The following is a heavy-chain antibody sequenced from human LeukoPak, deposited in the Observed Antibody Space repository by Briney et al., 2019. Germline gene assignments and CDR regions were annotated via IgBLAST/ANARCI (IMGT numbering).Heavy chain of an antibody. CDR2: IWYDGSHI. CDR1: GFIFSNYG. V-gene: IGHV3-33*01. CDR3: ARDRGDWNFLEY. Sequence: TGGSLRLSCAASGFIFSNYGMHWVHQAPGKGLEWLALIWYDGSHINYADSVKGRFTISRDNSKNTVYLEMSSLRVEDTAVYYCARDRGDWNFLEYWGQGTLVSVSS. J-gene: IGHJ4*02. D-gene: IGHD1-7*01.